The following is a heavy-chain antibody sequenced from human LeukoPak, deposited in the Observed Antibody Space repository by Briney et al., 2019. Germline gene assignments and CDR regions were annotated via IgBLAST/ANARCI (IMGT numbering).Heavy chain of an antibody. J-gene: IGHJ4*02. V-gene: IGHV3-23*01. CDR1: GFTFSSYA. Sequence: GGSLRLSCAASGFTFSSYAMSWVRQAPGKGLEWVSAISGSGGSTYYADSVKGRFTISRDNSKNTLYLQMNSLRAEDTAVYYCARDYGGINSIDYWGQGTLVTVSS. CDR3: ARDYGGINSIDY. CDR2: ISGSGGST. D-gene: IGHD4-23*01.